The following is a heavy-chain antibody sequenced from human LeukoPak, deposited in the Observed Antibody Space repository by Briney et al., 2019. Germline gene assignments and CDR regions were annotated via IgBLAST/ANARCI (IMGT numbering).Heavy chain of an antibody. Sequence: PGGSLRLSCAASGFTFSSYPLSWVRQAPGKGLEWVSAVSGSGSNTYYADSVKGRFTISRDSSKNTLYLQMNSLRAEDTAVYYCAKSNSRYQQAGRFDYWGQGTLVTVSS. D-gene: IGHD2-2*01. CDR1: GFTFSSYP. J-gene: IGHJ4*02. CDR2: VSGSGSNT. V-gene: IGHV3-23*01. CDR3: AKSNSRYQQAGRFDY.